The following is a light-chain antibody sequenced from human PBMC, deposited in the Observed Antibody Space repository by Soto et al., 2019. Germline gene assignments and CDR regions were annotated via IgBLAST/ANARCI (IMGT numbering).Light chain of an antibody. CDR3: HHYVGSPWA. V-gene: IGKV3-20*01. J-gene: IGKJ1*01. Sequence: EIVLTQSPGTLSLSPGERATLSCRASQSVNRFLAWFQQKPGQAPRLLIYGASNRATGIPDRFSGSGSETHFPLTITRLEPEDSAVYYCHHYVGSPWAFGQGTKVEIK. CDR2: GAS. CDR1: QSVNRF.